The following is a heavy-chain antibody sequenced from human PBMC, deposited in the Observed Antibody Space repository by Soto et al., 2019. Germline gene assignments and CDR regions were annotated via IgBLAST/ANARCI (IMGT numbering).Heavy chain of an antibody. CDR2: IYYSGST. Sequence: SETLSLTCTVSGGSISSYYWSWIRQPPGKGLEWIGYIYYSGSTNYNPSLKSRVTISVDTSKNQFSLKLSSVTAADTAVYYCARGGTMMGQWLALYYYGMDVWGHGPTVTVSS. J-gene: IGHJ6*02. CDR1: GGSISSYY. V-gene: IGHV4-59*01. D-gene: IGHD6-19*01. CDR3: ARGGTMMGQWLALYYYGMDV.